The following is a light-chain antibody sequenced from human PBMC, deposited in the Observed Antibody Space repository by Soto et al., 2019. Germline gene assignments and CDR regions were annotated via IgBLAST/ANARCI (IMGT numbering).Light chain of an antibody. Sequence: QSALTQPASVSGSPGQSITISCTGTSSDVGAYIFVSWYQQHPGKAPKLMIYDIINRPSGVSNRFSGSKSGNTASLTISGLPAEDAADYYCVSFTASRSDVFGAGTKVTVL. V-gene: IGLV2-14*03. CDR3: VSFTASRSDV. CDR2: DII. J-gene: IGLJ1*01. CDR1: SSDVGAYIF.